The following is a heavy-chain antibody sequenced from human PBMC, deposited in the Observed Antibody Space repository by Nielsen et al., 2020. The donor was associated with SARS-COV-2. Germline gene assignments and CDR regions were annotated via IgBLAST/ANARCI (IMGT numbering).Heavy chain of an antibody. J-gene: IGHJ4*02. D-gene: IGHD6-19*01. CDR1: GFSLSTSGVG. Sequence: SGPTLVKPTQTLTLTCTFSGFSLSTSGVGVGWIRQPPGKALEWLALIYWNDDKRYSPSLKSRLTITKDTSKNQVVLTMTNMDPVDTATYYCGLQWRGSYYFDYWGQGTLVTVSS. CDR3: GLQWRGSYYFDY. CDR2: IYWNDDK. V-gene: IGHV2-5*01.